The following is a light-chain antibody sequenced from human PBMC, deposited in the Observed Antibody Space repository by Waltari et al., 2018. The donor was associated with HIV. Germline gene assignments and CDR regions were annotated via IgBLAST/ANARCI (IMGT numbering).Light chain of an antibody. CDR1: SPHIGNNF. V-gene: IGLV1-51*01. CDR3: GTWDGSLNVWV. Sequence: QSVLTQPPSVSAASGQKVTISCPGSSPHIGNNFVSWYQQLPGIAPKLLIYDNTKRPSGNPDRFSGSKSGTSATLAITGLQTGDEADYYCGTWDGSLNVWVFGGGTKVTV. J-gene: IGLJ3*02. CDR2: DNT.